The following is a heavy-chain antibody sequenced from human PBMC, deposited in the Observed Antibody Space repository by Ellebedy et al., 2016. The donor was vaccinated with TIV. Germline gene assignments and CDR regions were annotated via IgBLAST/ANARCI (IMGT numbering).Heavy chain of an antibody. CDR1: GFTFSSYA. CDR3: AKDRYGDYVVYFDY. D-gene: IGHD4-17*01. J-gene: IGHJ4*02. CDR2: ISGSGGST. V-gene: IGHV3-23*01. Sequence: PGGSLRLSCAASGFTFSSYAMSWVRQAPGQGLEWVSAISGSGGSTDYADSVKGRFTISRDNSKNTLYLQMNSLRAEDTAVYYCAKDRYGDYVVYFDYWGQGTLVTVSS.